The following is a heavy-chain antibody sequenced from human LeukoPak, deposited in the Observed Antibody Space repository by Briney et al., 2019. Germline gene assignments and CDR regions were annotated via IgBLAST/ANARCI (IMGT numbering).Heavy chain of an antibody. V-gene: IGHV4-39*07. D-gene: IGHD3-22*01. CDR3: ARDYYDSSGSNWYFDL. J-gene: IGHJ2*01. Sequence: PSETLSLTCTVSGGSISSSSYYWGWIRQPPGKGLEWIGSIYYSGSTYYNPSLKSRVTISVDTSKNQFSLKLSSVTAADTAVYYCARDYYDSSGSNWYFDLWGRGTLVTVSS. CDR2: IYYSGST. CDR1: GGSISSSSYY.